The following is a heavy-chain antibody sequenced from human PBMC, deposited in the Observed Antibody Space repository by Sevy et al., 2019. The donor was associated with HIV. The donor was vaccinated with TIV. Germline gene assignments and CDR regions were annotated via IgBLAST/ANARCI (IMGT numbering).Heavy chain of an antibody. D-gene: IGHD2-2*01. Sequence: GGSLRLSCAASGFTFDDYAMHWVWQAPGKGLEWVSGISWNSGSIGYADSVKGRFTISRDNAKNSLYLQINSLRAEDTALYYCAKDINVYCSSTSCSYYFDYWGQGTLVTVSS. CDR2: ISWNSGSI. J-gene: IGHJ4*02. CDR3: AKDINVYCSSTSCSYYFDY. V-gene: IGHV3-9*01. CDR1: GFTFDDYA.